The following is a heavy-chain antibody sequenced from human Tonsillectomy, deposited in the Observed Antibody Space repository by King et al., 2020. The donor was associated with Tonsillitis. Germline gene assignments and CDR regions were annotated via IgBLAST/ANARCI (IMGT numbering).Heavy chain of an antibody. Sequence: VQLVESGGGVVQPGRSLRLSCAASGFTFSSYAMHWVRQAPGKGLEWVAVISYDGSNKYYADSVKGRFTISRDNSKNTLYLQMNSLRAEDTAVYYCPREGVTHQNYYYGMDVWGQGTTVTVSS. D-gene: IGHD4-23*01. J-gene: IGHJ6*02. CDR3: PREGVTHQNYYYGMDV. V-gene: IGHV3-30-3*01. CDR2: ISYDGSNK. CDR1: GFTFSSYA.